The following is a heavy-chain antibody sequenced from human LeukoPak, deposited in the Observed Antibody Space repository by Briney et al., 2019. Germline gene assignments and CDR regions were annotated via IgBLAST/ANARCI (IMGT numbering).Heavy chain of an antibody. D-gene: IGHD2-15*01. J-gene: IGHJ6*03. CDR3: ARAEGYCSGGSCYMGYYYYMDV. Sequence: ASVKVSCKVSGYTLTELSMHWVRQAPGKGLEWMGGFDPEDGETIYAQKFQGRVTMTTDTSTSTAYMEPRSLRSDDTAVYYCARAEGYCSGGSCYMGYYYYMDVWGKGTTVTVSS. CDR2: FDPEDGET. CDR1: GYTLTELS. V-gene: IGHV1-24*01.